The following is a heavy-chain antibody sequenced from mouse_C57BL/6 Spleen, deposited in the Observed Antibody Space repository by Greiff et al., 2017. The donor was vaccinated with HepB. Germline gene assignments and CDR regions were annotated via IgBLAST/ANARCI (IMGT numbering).Heavy chain of an antibody. CDR2: IYPGNSDT. Sequence: EVQLQQSGTVLARPGASVKMSCKTSGYTFTSYWMHWVKQRPGQGLEWIGAIYPGNSDTSYNQKFKGKAKLTAVTSASTAYMELSSLTNEDSAVYYCTPVYYDSLAWFAYWGQGTLVTVSA. CDR1: GYTFTSYW. CDR3: TPVYYDSLAWFAY. J-gene: IGHJ3*01. D-gene: IGHD2-4*01. V-gene: IGHV1-5*01.